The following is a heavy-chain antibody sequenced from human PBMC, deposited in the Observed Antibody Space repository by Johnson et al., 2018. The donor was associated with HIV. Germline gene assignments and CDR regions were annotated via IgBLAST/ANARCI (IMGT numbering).Heavy chain of an antibody. J-gene: IGHJ3*02. CDR3: ARAGRLGYCSGGSCYSPAFDI. V-gene: IGHV3-23*04. D-gene: IGHD2-15*01. CDR1: GFTFSSYA. Sequence: VQLVESGGGLVQPGGSLRLSCAASGFTFSSYAMSWVRQAPGKGLEWVSAISGSGGSTYYADSVKGRFTISRDNSKNTLYLQMNSLRAEDTAVYYCARAGRLGYCSGGSCYSPAFDIWGQGTMVTVS. CDR2: ISGSGGST.